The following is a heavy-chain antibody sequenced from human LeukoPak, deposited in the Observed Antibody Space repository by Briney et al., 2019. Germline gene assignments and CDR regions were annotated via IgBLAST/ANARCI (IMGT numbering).Heavy chain of an antibody. CDR3: ARDEVQYRNGPLGD. J-gene: IGHJ4*02. D-gene: IGHD6-6*01. Sequence: APVKVSCKASGYTFTRYGISWVRQAPGQGLEWMGWISAYNGNTKYAQNLQGRVSMTTDTSTTTAYMELRSLRSDDTAVYYCARDEVQYRNGPLGDWGQGTLVTVSS. CDR2: ISAYNGNT. CDR1: GYTFTRYG. V-gene: IGHV1-18*01.